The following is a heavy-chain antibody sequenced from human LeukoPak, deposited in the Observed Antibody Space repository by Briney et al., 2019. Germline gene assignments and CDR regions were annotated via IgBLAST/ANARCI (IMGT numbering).Heavy chain of an antibody. CDR2: INPNSGGT. J-gene: IGHJ6*03. CDR3: ARKFIEPYYDSSGYQDYYYYYYMDV. Sequence: GASVKVSCKASEYTFTGYYMHWVRQAPGQGLEWMGWINPNSGGTNYAQKFQGRVTMTRDTSISTAYMELSRLRSDDTAVYYCARKFIEPYYDSSGYQDYYYYYYMDVWGKGTTVTVSS. D-gene: IGHD3-22*01. V-gene: IGHV1-2*02. CDR1: EYTFTGYY.